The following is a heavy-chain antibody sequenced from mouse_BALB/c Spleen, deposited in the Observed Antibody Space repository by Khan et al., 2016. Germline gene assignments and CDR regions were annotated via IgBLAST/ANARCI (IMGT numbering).Heavy chain of an antibody. V-gene: IGHV3-2*02. Sequence: QLVESGPGLVKPSQSLSLTCTVTGYSITSDYAWNWIRQFPGNKLEWMGYISYSGSTSYNPSFKSRTSFTRDTSKNQFFLQLNSVTTEDTATYYCARWVITTGRRYFDYWGQGTTLTVSS. CDR1: GYSITSDYA. J-gene: IGHJ2*01. CDR3: ARWVITTGRRYFDY. CDR2: ISYSGST. D-gene: IGHD2-4*01.